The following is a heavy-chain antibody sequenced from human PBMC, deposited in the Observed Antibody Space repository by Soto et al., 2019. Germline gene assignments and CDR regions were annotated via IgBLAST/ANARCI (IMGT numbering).Heavy chain of an antibody. D-gene: IGHD3-3*01. V-gene: IGHV3-33*01. CDR3: ARDVDFWSGYPRPYYYYGMDV. CDR2: IWYDGSNK. J-gene: IGHJ6*02. Sequence: GGSLRLSCAASGFTFSSYGMHWVRQAPGKGLEWVAVIWYDGSNKYYADSVKGRFTISRDNSKNTLYLQMNSLRAEDTAVYYCARDVDFWSGYPRPYYYYGMDVWGQGTTVTVSS. CDR1: GFTFSSYG.